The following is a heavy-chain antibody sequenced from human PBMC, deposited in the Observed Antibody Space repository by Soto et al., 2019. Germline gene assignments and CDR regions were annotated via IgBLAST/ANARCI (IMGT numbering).Heavy chain of an antibody. J-gene: IGHJ4*02. CDR3: AKTGTITFGGVIVLFDY. V-gene: IGHV3-23*01. CDR1: GFTFSSYA. CDR2: ISGSGGST. Sequence: EVQLLESGGGLVQPGGSLRLSCAASGFTFSSYAMSWVRQAPGKGLEWVSAISGSGGSTYYADSVKGRFTISRDNSKNTLYLKMNSLRAEDTAVYYCAKTGTITFGGVIVLFDYWGQGTLVTVSS. D-gene: IGHD3-16*02.